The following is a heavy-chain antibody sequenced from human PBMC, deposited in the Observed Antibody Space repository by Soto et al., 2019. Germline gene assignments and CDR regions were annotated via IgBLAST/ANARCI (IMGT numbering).Heavy chain of an antibody. CDR1: GFTVSSNY. Sequence: EVQLVESGGGLVQPGGSLRLSCAASGFTVSSNYMSWVRQAPGKGLEWVSGIYSGGSTYYADSVKGRFTISRDNSKNTLYLQMNRQRAEDTAVYYCARDFGGVDYGGQGTLVTVSS. V-gene: IGHV3-66*01. J-gene: IGHJ4*02. CDR3: ARDFGGVDY. CDR2: IYSGGST. D-gene: IGHD3-3*01.